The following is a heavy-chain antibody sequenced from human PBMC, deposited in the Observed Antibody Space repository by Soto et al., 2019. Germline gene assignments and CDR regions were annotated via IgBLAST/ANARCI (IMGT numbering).Heavy chain of an antibody. CDR2: INHSGST. CDR1: GGSFSGYY. D-gene: IGHD3-3*01. CDR3: ARANSRITIFGVVIAPNNRNWFDP. Sequence: SETLSLTCAVYGGSFSGYYWSWIRQPPGKGLEWIGEINHSGSTNYNPSLKSRVTISVDTSKNQFSLKLSSVTAADTAVYYCARANSRITIFGVVIAPNNRNWFDPWGQGTQVTVSS. J-gene: IGHJ5*02. V-gene: IGHV4-34*01.